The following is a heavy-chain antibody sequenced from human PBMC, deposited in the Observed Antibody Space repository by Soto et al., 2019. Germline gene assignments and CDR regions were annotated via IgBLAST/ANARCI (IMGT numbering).Heavy chain of an antibody. CDR3: ARDRSDSSRADSFDV. Sequence: PVGSLRLSCAVSGFTVSNTYMSWVRQAPGKGLEWVAVIYRGVSTHYADSVKGRFTISRDDSKNTIYLQMNSLRAEDTAVYYCARDRSDSSRADSFDVWGQGTMVTVSS. CDR1: GFTVSNTY. D-gene: IGHD6-25*01. CDR2: IYRGVST. V-gene: IGHV3-53*01. J-gene: IGHJ3*01.